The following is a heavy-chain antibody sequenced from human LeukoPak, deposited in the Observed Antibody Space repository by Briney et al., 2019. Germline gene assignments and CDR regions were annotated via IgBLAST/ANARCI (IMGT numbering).Heavy chain of an antibody. CDR3: AVTYYYDSSGYEGDNDY. J-gene: IGHJ4*02. Sequence: ASVKVSCKAFGYTFTGYWMHWVRQAPGQGPEWMGVISPSGGSTIYAQKFKGRVTLTRDMSTSTDYLELSSLRSEDTAVYYCAVTYYYDSSGYEGDNDYWGQGTLVTVSS. CDR2: ISPSGGST. D-gene: IGHD3-22*01. V-gene: IGHV1-46*01. CDR1: GYTFTGYW.